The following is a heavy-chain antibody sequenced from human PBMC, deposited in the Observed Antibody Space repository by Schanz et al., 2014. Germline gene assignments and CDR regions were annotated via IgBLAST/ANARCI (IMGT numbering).Heavy chain of an antibody. CDR3: AKDLDANYFDY. J-gene: IGHJ4*02. V-gene: IGHV3-30*18. Sequence: QVHLMESGGGVVQPGRSLRLSCAASGFTFSGNAMHWVRQAPGKGLEWVAVVSDDGNKKYYADSVKGRFTISRDNSKNTLYLQMNGLRGEDTAVYYCAKDLDANYFDYWGQGILVTDSS. CDR1: GFTFSGNA. D-gene: IGHD1-1*01. CDR2: VSDDGNKK.